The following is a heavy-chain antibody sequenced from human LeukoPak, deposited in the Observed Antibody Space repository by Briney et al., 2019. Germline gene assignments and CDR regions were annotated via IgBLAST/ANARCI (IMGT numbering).Heavy chain of an antibody. CDR3: ARAVAGLRHFDY. J-gene: IGHJ4*02. CDR2: IGSSDSTI. Sequence: PGGSLRLSCAASGFTFSTYSMNWVRQAPGKGLEWVSYIGSSDSTIYYADSVKGRFTISRDNAKKSLYLQMNSLRAEDTAVYYCARAVAGLRHFDYWGQGTLVTVSS. D-gene: IGHD6-19*01. V-gene: IGHV3-48*01. CDR1: GFTFSTYS.